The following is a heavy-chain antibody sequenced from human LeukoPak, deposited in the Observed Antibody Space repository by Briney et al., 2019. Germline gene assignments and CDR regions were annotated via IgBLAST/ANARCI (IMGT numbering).Heavy chain of an antibody. Sequence: TSETLSLTCTVSGYSISSGYYWGWIRQPPGKGLEWIGSIYHSGSTYYNPSLKSRVTISVDTSKNQFSLKLSSVTAADTAVYYCASGQQLVFDYWGQGTLVTVSS. CDR2: IYHSGST. CDR1: GYSISSGYY. V-gene: IGHV4-38-2*02. D-gene: IGHD6-13*01. J-gene: IGHJ4*02. CDR3: ASGQQLVFDY.